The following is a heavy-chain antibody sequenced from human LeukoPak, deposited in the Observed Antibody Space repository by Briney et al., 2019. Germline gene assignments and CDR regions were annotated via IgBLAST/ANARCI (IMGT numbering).Heavy chain of an antibody. CDR2: IKSKTYGGTT. CDR1: GFNFADYA. V-gene: IGHV3-49*04. CDR3: TRDRYYFDSSGYYY. J-gene: IGHJ4*02. Sequence: GGSLRLSCTASGFNFADYAMSWVRQAPGKGLEWVGFIKSKTYGGTTEYAASVKGRFTISRDDSERIVYLQMNSLKTEDTALYYCTRDRYYFDSSGYYYWGQGTLVTVSS. D-gene: IGHD3-22*01.